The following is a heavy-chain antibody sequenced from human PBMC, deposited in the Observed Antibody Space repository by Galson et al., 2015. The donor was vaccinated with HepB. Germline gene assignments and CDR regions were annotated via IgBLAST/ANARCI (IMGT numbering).Heavy chain of an antibody. CDR1: GYSFTSYW. Sequence: QSGAEVKKPGESLKISCKGSGYSFTSYWIGWVRQMPGKGLEWMGIIYPGDSDTRYSPSFQGQVTISADKSISTAYLQWSSPKASDTAMYYCARSTSDYGGNTPYSYYYGMDVWGQGTTVTVSS. D-gene: IGHD4-23*01. V-gene: IGHV5-51*01. J-gene: IGHJ6*02. CDR2: IYPGDSDT. CDR3: ARSTSDYGGNTPYSYYYGMDV.